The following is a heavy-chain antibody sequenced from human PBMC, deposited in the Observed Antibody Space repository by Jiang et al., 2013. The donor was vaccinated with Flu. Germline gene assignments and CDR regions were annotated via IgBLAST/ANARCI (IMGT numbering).Heavy chain of an antibody. Sequence: PGLVKPSETLSLTCTVSAGYIRTYYWSWIRQPPGKGLEWIGYIYYSGSTNYNPSLKSRVTISVDTSKNQFSLKLSSVTAADTAVYYCARGDSSGYYRTDYWGQGTLVTVSS. CDR3: ARGDSSGYYRTDY. J-gene: IGHJ4*02. V-gene: IGHV4-59*01. CDR2: IYYSGST. CDR1: AGYIRTYY. D-gene: IGHD3-22*01.